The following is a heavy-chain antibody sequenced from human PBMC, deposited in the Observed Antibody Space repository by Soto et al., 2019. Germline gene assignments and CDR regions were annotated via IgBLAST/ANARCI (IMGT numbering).Heavy chain of an antibody. D-gene: IGHD2-2*01. V-gene: IGHV3-21*01. CDR1: GFSCSNYG. CDR3: ARSDCTSTSCYVVWFDP. CDR2: ISSSSSYI. J-gene: IGHJ5*02. Sequence: EVQLVESGGGLVKPGGSLRLSCAASGFSCSNYGMNWVRQAPGKGLEWVSSISSSSSYISYADSVKGRFTISRDNAKNSVYLQMNSLRAEDTAVYYCARSDCTSTSCYVVWFDPWGQGTLVTVSS.